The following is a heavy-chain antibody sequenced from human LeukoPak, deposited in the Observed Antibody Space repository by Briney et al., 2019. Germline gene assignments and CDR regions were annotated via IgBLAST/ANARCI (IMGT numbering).Heavy chain of an antibody. Sequence: GGSLRLSCAVSGLTVSSDYMSWVRQAPGRGLEWVSVIYSGGSTYYADSVKGRFTISRDTSKNTLYLQMNSLRAEDTAMYYCARHDWFDPWGQGTLVTVSS. CDR2: IYSGGST. V-gene: IGHV3-66*04. CDR1: GLTVSSDY. CDR3: ARHDWFDP. J-gene: IGHJ5*02.